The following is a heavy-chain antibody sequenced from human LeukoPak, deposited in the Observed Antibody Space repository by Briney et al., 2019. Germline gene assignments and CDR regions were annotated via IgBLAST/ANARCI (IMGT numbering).Heavy chain of an antibody. D-gene: IGHD1-26*01. V-gene: IGHV3-48*02. CDR1: GFTFSSYS. CDR2: ISSSSSTI. CDR3: ARVGELDY. J-gene: IGHJ4*02. Sequence: GGSLRLSCAASGFTFSSYSMNWVRQAPGKGLEWVSYISSSSSTIYYADSVKGRLTISRDNAQNSVYLQMNSLRDEDTAVYYCARVGELDYWGQGTLVTVSS.